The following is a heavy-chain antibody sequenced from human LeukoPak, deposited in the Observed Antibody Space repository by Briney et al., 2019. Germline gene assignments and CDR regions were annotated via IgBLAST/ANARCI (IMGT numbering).Heavy chain of an antibody. CDR2: INSSGGST. Sequence: GASVKVSRKASGYTLTSYYMHWLRPAPARGLEWMGIINSSGGSTSYAEKFQGRVTMTRDTSTSTVYMELSSLRSGDTAVYYCARAVRDIARIVVVPYGMDVWGQGTTVTVSS. J-gene: IGHJ6*02. V-gene: IGHV1-46*01. CDR1: GYTLTSYY. CDR3: ARAVRDIARIVVVPYGMDV. D-gene: IGHD3-22*01.